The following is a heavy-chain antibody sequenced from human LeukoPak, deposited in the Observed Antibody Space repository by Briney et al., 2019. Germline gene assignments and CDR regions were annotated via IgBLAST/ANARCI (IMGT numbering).Heavy chain of an antibody. Sequence: KASETLSLTCTVSGGSISSSSYYWGWIRQPPGKGLEWIGSIYYSGSTYYNPSLKSRVTISVDTSKNQFSLKLSSVTAADTAVYYCARLDYGYYYYYYYMDVWGKGTTVTVSS. J-gene: IGHJ6*03. CDR2: IYYSGST. V-gene: IGHV4-39*07. CDR1: GGSISSSSYY. D-gene: IGHD4-17*01. CDR3: ARLDYGYYYYYYYMDV.